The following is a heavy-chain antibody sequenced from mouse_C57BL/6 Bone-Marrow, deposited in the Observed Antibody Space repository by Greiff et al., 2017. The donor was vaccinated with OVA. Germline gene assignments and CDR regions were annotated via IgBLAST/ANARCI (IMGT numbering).Heavy chain of an antibody. V-gene: IGHV5-17*01. CDR2: ISSGSSTI. CDR1: GFTFSDYG. Sequence: EVHLVESGGGLVKPGGSLKLSCAASGFTFSDYGMHWVRQAPEKGLEWVAYISSGSSTIYYADTVKGRFTISRDNAKNTLFLQMTSLRSEDTAMYYCARNPAITTVAYFDYWGQGTTLTVSS. J-gene: IGHJ2*01. D-gene: IGHD1-1*01. CDR3: ARNPAITTVAYFDY.